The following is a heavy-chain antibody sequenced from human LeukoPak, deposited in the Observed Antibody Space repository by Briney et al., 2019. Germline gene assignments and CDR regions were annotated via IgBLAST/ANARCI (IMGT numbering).Heavy chain of an antibody. CDR1: GFTFSSYW. V-gene: IGHV3-74*01. J-gene: IGHJ6*02. CDR3: ARERDSGSSLYYYYYGMDV. D-gene: IGHD1-26*01. Sequence: GGSLRLSCVASGFTFSSYWMHWVRQDPGKGLVWVSRINSDGSSTSYADSVKGRFTISRDNAKDTLYLQMNGLRAEDTAVYYCARERDSGSSLYYYYYGMDVWAKGPRSPSP. CDR2: INSDGSST.